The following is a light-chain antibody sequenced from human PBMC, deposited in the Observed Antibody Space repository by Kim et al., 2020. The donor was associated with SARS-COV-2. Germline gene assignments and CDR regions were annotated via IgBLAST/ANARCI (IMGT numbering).Light chain of an antibody. CDR3: ASRDSSGNLFV. CDR2: GKD. CDR1: SLRTYF. V-gene: IGLV3-19*01. Sequence: SSELTQDPSVSVALGQTVWISCQGDSLRTYFAYWYQQKPGQAPKLVIYGKDKRPSGIPARFSGSGSGITASLTITGPQAEDEADYYCASRDSSGNLFVFGSGTKVTVL. J-gene: IGLJ1*01.